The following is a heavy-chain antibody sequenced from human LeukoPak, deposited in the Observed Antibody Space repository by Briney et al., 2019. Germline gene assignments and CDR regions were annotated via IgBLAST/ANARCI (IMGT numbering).Heavy chain of an antibody. CDR2: ISYDGSNK. CDR3: ARKDVLTGYYDN. J-gene: IGHJ4*02. D-gene: IGHD3-9*01. V-gene: IGHV3-30*03. Sequence: GGSLRLSCAASGFTFSTYGMHWVRQAPGKGLEWVAVISYDGSNKYYADSVKGRFTISRDNSKNTMYLQMSSLRAEDTALYFCARKDVLTGYYDNGGQGTLVTVSS. CDR1: GFTFSTYG.